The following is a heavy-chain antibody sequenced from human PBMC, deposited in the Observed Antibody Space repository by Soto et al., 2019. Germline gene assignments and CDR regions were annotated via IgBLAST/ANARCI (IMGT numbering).Heavy chain of an antibody. Sequence: PSETLSLTCTVSGGSISSYYWSWIRLPPGKGLDWIGYIYYSGSTNYNPSLKSRVTISVDTSKNQFSLNLSSVTAADTAVYYCARRPMVRGVESLYAFDIWGQGTMVT. CDR1: GGSISSYY. J-gene: IGHJ3*02. D-gene: IGHD3-10*01. CDR3: ARRPMVRGVESLYAFDI. CDR2: IYYSGST. V-gene: IGHV4-59*08.